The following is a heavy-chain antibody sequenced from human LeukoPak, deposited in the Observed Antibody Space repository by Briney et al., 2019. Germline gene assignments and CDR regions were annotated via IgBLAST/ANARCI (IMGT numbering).Heavy chain of an antibody. D-gene: IGHD3-3*01. CDR3: ARVSYDFWSGLDV. J-gene: IGHJ6*02. Sequence: GGSLRLSCAASGFTFSSYAMHWVRQAPGKGLEWVAVISYDGSNKYSADSVKGRFTISRDNSKNTLYLQMNSLRAEDTAVYYCARVSYDFWSGLDVWGQGTTVTVSS. V-gene: IGHV3-30-3*01. CDR2: ISYDGSNK. CDR1: GFTFSSYA.